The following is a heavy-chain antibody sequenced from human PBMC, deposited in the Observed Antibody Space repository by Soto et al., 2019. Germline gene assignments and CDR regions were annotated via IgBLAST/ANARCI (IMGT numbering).Heavy chain of an antibody. Sequence: PSETLSLTCAVYCGSFSGYYWSWIRQPPGKGLEWIGEINHSGSTNYNPSLKSRVTISVDTSKDQFSLKLSSVTAADTAVDYCARDPRTVVRGVIAAFDNWGQGTMVTVSS. D-gene: IGHD3-10*01. CDR2: INHSGST. CDR3: ARDPRTVVRGVIAAFDN. J-gene: IGHJ3*02. V-gene: IGHV4-34*01. CDR1: CGSFSGYY.